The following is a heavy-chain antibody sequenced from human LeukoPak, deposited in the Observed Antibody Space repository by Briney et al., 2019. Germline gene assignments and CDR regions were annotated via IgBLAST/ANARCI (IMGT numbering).Heavy chain of an antibody. CDR3: ARGYCSGGSCYGGHWFDP. CDR2: ISAYSGNT. CDR1: GYTFTSYG. J-gene: IGHJ5*02. Sequence: ASVKVSCKASGYTFTSYGISWVRQAPGQGLEWMGWISAYSGNTNYAQKLQGRVTMTTDTSTSTAYMELRSLRSDDTAVYYCARGYCSGGSCYGGHWFDPWGQGTLVTVSS. D-gene: IGHD2-15*01. V-gene: IGHV1-18*01.